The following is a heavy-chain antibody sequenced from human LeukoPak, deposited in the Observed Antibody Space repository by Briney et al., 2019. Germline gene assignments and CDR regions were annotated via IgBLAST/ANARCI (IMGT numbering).Heavy chain of an antibody. Sequence: GGSLRLSCAASGFTFSIYGMHWVRQAPGKGLEWVAVISYDGSNKYYADSVKGRFTISRDNSKNTLYLQMNSLRAEDTAVYYCARESIAVAGEKEPDGEIHGDAFDIWGQGTMVTVSS. CDR2: ISYDGSNK. V-gene: IGHV3-30*19. J-gene: IGHJ3*02. CDR1: GFTFSIYG. D-gene: IGHD6-19*01. CDR3: ARESIAVAGEKEPDGEIHGDAFDI.